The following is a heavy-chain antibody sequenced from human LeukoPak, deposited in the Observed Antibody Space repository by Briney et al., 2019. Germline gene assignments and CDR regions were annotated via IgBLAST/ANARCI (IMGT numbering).Heavy chain of an antibody. CDR2: ISDSGRTI. CDR3: ARGSHYFDF. D-gene: IGHD6-6*01. Sequence: GGSLRLSCVASGFTFSVHEMNWVRQAPGKGLEWLSYISDSGRTIYYADSVDGRFAISRDNAKNSLFLQMNSLRVEDTAVYFCARGSHYFDFWGQGTPVTVSS. CDR1: GFTFSVHE. V-gene: IGHV3-48*03. J-gene: IGHJ4*02.